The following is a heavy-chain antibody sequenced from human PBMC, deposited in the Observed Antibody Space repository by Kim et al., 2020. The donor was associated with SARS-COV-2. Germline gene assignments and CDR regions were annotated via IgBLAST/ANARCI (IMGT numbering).Heavy chain of an antibody. CDR1: GFSFRRHG. CDR3: ARDRNTATTRYYNMDV. CDR2: IWYDGSHQ. J-gene: IGHJ6*03. V-gene: IGHV3-33*01. Sequence: GRSLRLSCVVSGFSFRRHGMHWVRQVPGKGLEWVAVIWYDGSHQYYGDSVKGRFTISRDNSESTMYLQMNNLTADDTGVYFCARDRNTATTRYYNMDVWGKGTTVTVSS. D-gene: IGHD4-17*01.